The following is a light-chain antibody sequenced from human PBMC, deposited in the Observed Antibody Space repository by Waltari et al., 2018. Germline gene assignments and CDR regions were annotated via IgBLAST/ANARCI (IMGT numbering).Light chain of an antibody. J-gene: IGLJ2*01. CDR2: EVS. Sequence: QSALTQPASVSGSPGQSITISCTGTSSDVGGYNYVSWYQQHPGKAPKLMIYEVSKLPSGVSNRFSGAKSGNTASLTISGLQAEDEADYYCSSYTSSSTLVFGGGTKLTVL. CDR3: SSYTSSSTLV. CDR1: SSDVGGYNY. V-gene: IGLV2-14*01.